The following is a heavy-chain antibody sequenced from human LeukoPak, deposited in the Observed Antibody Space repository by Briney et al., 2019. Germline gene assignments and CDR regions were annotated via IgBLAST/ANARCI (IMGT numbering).Heavy chain of an antibody. Sequence: ASVKVSCKASGYTFTSYYMHWVRQAPGQGLEWMGIINPSGGSTSYAQKFQGRVTMTTDTSTSTAYMELRSLRSDDTAVYYCAREGPIAIVPAALSPDYWGQGTLVTVSS. V-gene: IGHV1-46*01. CDR1: GYTFTSYY. D-gene: IGHD2-2*01. J-gene: IGHJ4*02. CDR2: INPSGGST. CDR3: AREGPIAIVPAALSPDY.